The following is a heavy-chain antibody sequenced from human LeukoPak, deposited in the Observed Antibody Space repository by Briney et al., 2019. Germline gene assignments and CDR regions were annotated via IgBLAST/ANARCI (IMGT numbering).Heavy chain of an antibody. Sequence: ASVKVSCKASGYTFTSYYMHWVRQAPGQGLEWMGRINPNSGGTNYAQRFQGRVTMTRDTSISTAYMELSSLRSDDTAVYYCARRENDYWGQGTLVTVSS. CDR2: INPNSGGT. CDR1: GYTFTSYY. V-gene: IGHV1-2*06. J-gene: IGHJ4*02. CDR3: ARRENDY.